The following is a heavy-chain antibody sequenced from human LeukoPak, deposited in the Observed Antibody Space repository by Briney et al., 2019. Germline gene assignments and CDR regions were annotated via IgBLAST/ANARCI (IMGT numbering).Heavy chain of an antibody. V-gene: IGHV1-46*01. Sequence: ASVKVSCKASGYTFTSYYMHRVRQAPGQGLEWMGIINPSGGSTSYAQKFQGRVTMTRDMSTSTVYMELSSLRSEDTAVYYCARDTKTTVTTPDYWGQGTLVTVSS. CDR2: INPSGGST. D-gene: IGHD4-17*01. CDR3: ARDTKTTVTTPDY. CDR1: GYTFTSYY. J-gene: IGHJ4*02.